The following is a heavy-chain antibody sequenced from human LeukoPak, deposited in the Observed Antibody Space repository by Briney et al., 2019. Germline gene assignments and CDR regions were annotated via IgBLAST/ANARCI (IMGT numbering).Heavy chain of an antibody. CDR2: IYYSGST. CDR1: GGSISSSSYY. CDR3: ARDRTPTDKFWSGYYTSAKWYFDY. Sequence: WETLSLTCTVSGGSISSSSYYWGWIRQPPGKGLEWIGSIYYSGSTYYNPSLKSRVTISVDTSKNQFSLKLSSVTAADTAVYYCARDRTPTDKFWSGYYTSAKWYFDYWGQGTLVTVSS. V-gene: IGHV4-39*07. J-gene: IGHJ4*02. D-gene: IGHD3-3*01.